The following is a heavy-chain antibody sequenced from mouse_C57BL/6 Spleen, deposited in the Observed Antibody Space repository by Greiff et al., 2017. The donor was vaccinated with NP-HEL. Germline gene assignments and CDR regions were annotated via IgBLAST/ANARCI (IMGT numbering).Heavy chain of an antibody. CDR1: GYTFTDYE. Sequence: VQLQQSGAELVRPGASVTLSCKASGYTFTDYEMHWVKQTPVHGLEWIGAIDPETGGTAYNQKFKGKAILTADKSSSTAYMELRSLTSEDSAVYYCTSRGYGSLDYWGQGTTLTVSS. CDR2: IDPETGGT. D-gene: IGHD1-1*01. V-gene: IGHV1-15*01. CDR3: TSRGYGSLDY. J-gene: IGHJ2*01.